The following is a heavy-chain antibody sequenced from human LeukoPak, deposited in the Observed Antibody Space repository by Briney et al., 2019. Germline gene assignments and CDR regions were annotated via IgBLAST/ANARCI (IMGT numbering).Heavy chain of an antibody. CDR2: INPNSGGT. CDR3: ARERRYHYYGMDV. CDR1: GYTFTGYY. J-gene: IGHJ6*02. Sequence: GASVKVSCKASGYTFTGYYMHWVRQAPGQGLEWMGWINPNSGGTNYAQKFQGWVTMTRDTSISTAYMELSRLRSDDTAVYYCARERRYHYYGMDVWGQGTTVTVSS. V-gene: IGHV1-2*04. D-gene: IGHD1-14*01.